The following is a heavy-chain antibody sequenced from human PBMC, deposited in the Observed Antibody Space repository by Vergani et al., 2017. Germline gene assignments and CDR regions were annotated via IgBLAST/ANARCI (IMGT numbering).Heavy chain of an antibody. CDR3: ARVGFGESPFFDY. CDR1: GGSISSYY. CDR2: IYYSGST. V-gene: IGHV4-59*12. J-gene: IGHJ4*02. D-gene: IGHD3-10*01. Sequence: QVQLQESGPGLVKPSETLSLTCTVSGGSISSYYWSWIRQPPGKGLEWIGYIYYSGSTYYNPSLKSRVTISVDTSKNQFSLKLSSVTAADTAVYYCARVGFGESPFFDYWGQGTLVTVSS.